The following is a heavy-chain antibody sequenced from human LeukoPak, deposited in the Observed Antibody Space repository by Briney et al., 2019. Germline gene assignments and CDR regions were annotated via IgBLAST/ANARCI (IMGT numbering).Heavy chain of an antibody. V-gene: IGHV3-23*01. CDR1: GFTFSTYA. CDR3: ARGLEWWLPRLDY. D-gene: IGHD2-15*01. CDR2: FTDSGDFT. Sequence: GGSLRLSCATSGFTFSTYAMTWVRQAPGKGLEWVSTFTDSGDFTFYADSVKGRFTISRDNSKNTLYLQMNSLRAEDTAVYYCARGLEWWLPRLDYWGQGTLVTVSS. J-gene: IGHJ4*02.